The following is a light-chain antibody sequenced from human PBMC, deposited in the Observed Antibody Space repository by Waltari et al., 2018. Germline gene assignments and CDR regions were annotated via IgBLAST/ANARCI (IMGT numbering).Light chain of an antibody. CDR2: DEG. Sequence: SYVLTQPPSASVAPGKTASLSCGGDDVGTKSVHWYRQRPCPAPVLAVYDEGDRPSGIPERFAGSKSGNTATLTISRVGAGDEADYYCQVWDSRSDHVVFGGGTKLIVL. CDR1: DVGTKS. V-gene: IGLV3-21*03. J-gene: IGLJ2*01. CDR3: QVWDSRSDHVV.